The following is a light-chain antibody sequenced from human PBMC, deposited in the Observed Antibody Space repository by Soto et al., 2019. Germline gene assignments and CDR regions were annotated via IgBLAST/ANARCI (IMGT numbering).Light chain of an antibody. CDR3: QQYNSYPWT. CDR1: QSISSW. V-gene: IGKV1-5*01. Sequence: DIQMTQSPSTLSASVGDRVTITCRASQSISSWLAWYQQKPGKVPKLLIYDASSLESGVPSRFSGSGSGTEFTLTISSLPPDDFATYYCQQYNSYPWTFGQGTKVEIK. J-gene: IGKJ1*01. CDR2: DAS.